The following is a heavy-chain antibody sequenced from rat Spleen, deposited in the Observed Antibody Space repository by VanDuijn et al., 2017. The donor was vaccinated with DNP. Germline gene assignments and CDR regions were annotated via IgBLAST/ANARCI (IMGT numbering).Heavy chain of an antibody. D-gene: IGHD1-4*01. CDR1: GYTFTTYY. CDR2: INMGSGGT. V-gene: IGHV1-43*01. J-gene: IGHJ1*01. Sequence: QVQLQQSGAELAKPDSSVKISCRASGYTFTTYYITWIKQTTGQGLEYIGYINMGSGGTNYNEKFRGKATLTVDTSSSTAFMQLSSLTPDDSAVYYCARRRLPYWYFDFWGPGTMVTVSS. CDR3: ARRRLPYWYFDF.